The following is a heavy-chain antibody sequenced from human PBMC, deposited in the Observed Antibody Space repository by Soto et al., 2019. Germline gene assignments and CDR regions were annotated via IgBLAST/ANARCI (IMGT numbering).Heavy chain of an antibody. D-gene: IGHD2-2*02. J-gene: IGHJ5*02. CDR3: ASESLFCSTRCYRHNYSDH. CDR2: VSNTGIT. CDR1: GASISNHY. V-gene: IGHV4-59*11. Sequence: PETLCLTCTVSGASISNHYWSWIRQSPGKGLEWIGYVSNTGITNYSRSIQGRVTISVDSSKNRISLSLSSVTAAETAIYYCASESLFCSTRCYRHNYSDHWGQRALVTVSS.